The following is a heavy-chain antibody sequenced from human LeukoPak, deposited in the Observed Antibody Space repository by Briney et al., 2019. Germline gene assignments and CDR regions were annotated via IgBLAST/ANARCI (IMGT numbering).Heavy chain of an antibody. CDR2: INPSGGST. J-gene: IGHJ4*02. D-gene: IGHD6-19*01. CDR3: ARERSGWFFSN. CDR1: GYTFTSYY. V-gene: IGHV1-46*01. Sequence: ASVKVSCKASGYTFTSYYMHWVRQAPGQELEWMGIINPSGGSTSYAQKFQGRVTMTRDTSTSTVYMELSSLRSEDTAVYYCARERSGWFFSNWGQGTLVTVSS.